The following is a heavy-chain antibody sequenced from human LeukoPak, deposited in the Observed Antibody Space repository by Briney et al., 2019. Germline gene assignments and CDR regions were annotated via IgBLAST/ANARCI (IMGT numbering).Heavy chain of an antibody. J-gene: IGHJ4*02. CDR2: ISGSGGST. Sequence: GGSLRLSCAASGFTFSSYAMSWVRQAPGKGLEWVSAISGSGGSTYYADSVKGRLTISRDNSKNTLYLQMNSLRAEDTAVYYCVSSIAAAPYYFDYWGQGTLVTVSS. CDR1: GFTFSSYA. V-gene: IGHV3-23*01. CDR3: VSSIAAAPYYFDY. D-gene: IGHD6-13*01.